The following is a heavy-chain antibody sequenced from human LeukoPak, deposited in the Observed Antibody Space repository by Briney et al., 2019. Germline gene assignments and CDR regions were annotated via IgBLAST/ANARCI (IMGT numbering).Heavy chain of an antibody. CDR2: LTPEDGET. J-gene: IGHJ4*02. Sequence: ASVKVSCKASGYTFPSYGVNWVRQAPGKGLEWMGGLTPEDGETIYAQKLQGRVTMTEDTSTDTAYMELSSLRSEDTAVYYCATGQQLVWKYWGKGTLVTVSS. CDR3: ATGQQLVWKY. CDR1: GYTFPSYG. D-gene: IGHD6-13*01. V-gene: IGHV1-24*01.